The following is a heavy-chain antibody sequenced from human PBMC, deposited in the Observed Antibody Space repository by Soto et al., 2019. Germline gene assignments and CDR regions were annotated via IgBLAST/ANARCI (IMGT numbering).Heavy chain of an antibody. CDR2: INRSGST. CDR1: GGSFSGYY. D-gene: IGHD3-22*01. CDR3: AKGSSGSTRPFDP. V-gene: IGHV4-34*01. J-gene: IGHJ5*02. Sequence: SETLSLTCAVYGGSFSGYYWSWIRQPPGKGLEWIGEINRSGSTNYNPSLKSRVTISVDTSKNQFSLKLSSVTAADTAVYYCAKGSSGSTRPFDPWGQGTLVTVSS.